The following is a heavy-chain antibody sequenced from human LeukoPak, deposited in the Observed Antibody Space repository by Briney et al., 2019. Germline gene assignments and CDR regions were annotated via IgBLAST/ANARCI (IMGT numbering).Heavy chain of an antibody. V-gene: IGHV1-69*13. D-gene: IGHD2-15*01. Sequence: ASVKVSCKASGGTFSSYAISWVRQAPGQGLEWMGGIIPIFGTANYAQKFQGRVTITADESTSTAYMELSSLRSENTAVYYCARAPCSGGSCYSRFDYWGQGTLVTVSS. CDR2: IIPIFGTA. CDR3: ARAPCSGGSCYSRFDY. J-gene: IGHJ4*02. CDR1: GGTFSSYA.